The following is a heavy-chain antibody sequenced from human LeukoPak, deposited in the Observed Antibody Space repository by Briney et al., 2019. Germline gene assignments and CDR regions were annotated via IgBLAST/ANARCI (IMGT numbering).Heavy chain of an antibody. Sequence: SETLSLTCTVSGGSISSSSYYWGWLRQPPGKGLEWIGSIYYSGSTYYNPSLKSRVTISVDTSKNQFSLKLSSVTAADTAVYYCAKTHDSSYGYFDYWGQGTLVTVSS. CDR2: IYYSGST. D-gene: IGHD3-22*01. CDR3: AKTHDSSYGYFDY. CDR1: GGSISSSSYY. V-gene: IGHV4-39*07. J-gene: IGHJ4*02.